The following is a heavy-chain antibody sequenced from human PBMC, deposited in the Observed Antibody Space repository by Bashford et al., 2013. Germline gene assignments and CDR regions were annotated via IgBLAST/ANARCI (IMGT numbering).Heavy chain of an antibody. J-gene: IGHJ4*02. Sequence: VRQAPGKGLEWVGRSKNKANRFTTEYAASVKGRFTISRDDSKNSLYLQMNSLKTEDTAVYYCTRGSSGWHPGSYFDYWGQGTLVTVSS. CDR3: TRGSSGWHPGSYFDY. D-gene: IGHD6-19*01. CDR2: SKNKANRFTT. V-gene: IGHV3-72*01.